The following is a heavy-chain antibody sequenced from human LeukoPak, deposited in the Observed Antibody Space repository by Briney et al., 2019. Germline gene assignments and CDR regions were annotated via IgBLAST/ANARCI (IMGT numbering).Heavy chain of an antibody. Sequence: PSETLSLTCTVSGGSISSYYWSWIRQPPGKGLGWIGFIYYSGSTNYNPSLKSRVTISVDTSKNQFSLNLTSVTAADTAVYFCARETADLGRSLDSWGQGALVTVSS. D-gene: IGHD1-26*01. CDR1: GGSISSYY. V-gene: IGHV4-59*12. J-gene: IGHJ4*02. CDR2: IYYSGST. CDR3: ARETADLGRSLDS.